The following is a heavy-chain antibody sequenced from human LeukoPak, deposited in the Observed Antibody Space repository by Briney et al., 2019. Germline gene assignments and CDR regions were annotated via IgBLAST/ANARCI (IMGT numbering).Heavy chain of an antibody. V-gene: IGHV1-69*01. D-gene: IGHD3-10*01. Sequence: SVKLSCKASGATFSSYAISWVRQAPGQGLEWMGGIIPIFGTANYAQKFRGRVTITADESTSTAYMELSSLRSEDTAVYYCARAPMVRGVILNCFDPWGKGTLVTVSS. CDR2: IIPIFGTA. J-gene: IGHJ5*02. CDR1: GATFSSYA. CDR3: ARAPMVRGVILNCFDP.